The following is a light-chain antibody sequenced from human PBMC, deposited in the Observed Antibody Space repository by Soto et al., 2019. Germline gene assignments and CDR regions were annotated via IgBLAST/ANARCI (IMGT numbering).Light chain of an antibody. CDR2: KAS. Sequence: VVMTQSPLSLPVTLGQPASISCRSSQSIVYSDGVSYLSWFHQRPGQSPRRLIYKASDRDSGVPDRFSGSGSGTDFTLKISRVEAEDVGVYYCIQGTHWPPWTFGQGTKVEIK. CDR1: QSIVYSDGVSY. V-gene: IGKV2-30*01. CDR3: IQGTHWPPWT. J-gene: IGKJ1*01.